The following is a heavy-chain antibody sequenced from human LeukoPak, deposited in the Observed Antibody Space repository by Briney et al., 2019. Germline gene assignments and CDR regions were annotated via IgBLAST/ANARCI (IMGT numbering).Heavy chain of an antibody. Sequence: GGSLRLSCAASGFTFSSYAMHWVRQAPGKGLEWVAVMSYDGSNKYYADSVKGRFTISRDNSKNTLYLQMNSLRAEDTAVYYCARDVVAVAGTGEVQIDYWGQGTLVTVSS. D-gene: IGHD6-19*01. CDR2: MSYDGSNK. V-gene: IGHV3-30-3*01. CDR1: GFTFSSYA. CDR3: ARDVVAVAGTGEVQIDY. J-gene: IGHJ4*02.